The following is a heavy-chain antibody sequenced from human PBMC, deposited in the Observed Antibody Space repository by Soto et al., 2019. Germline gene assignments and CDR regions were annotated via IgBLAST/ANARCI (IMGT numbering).Heavy chain of an antibody. Sequence: EVQLVESGGGLVKPGGSLRLSCAASGFTFSSYSMNWVRQAPGKGLEWVSSISSSSSYIYYADSVKGRITISRDNAKNSLYLHMNSLRADATAVYYCASDALRPVELYGISFSGRGTPVTVSS. J-gene: IGHJ6*04. CDR3: ASDALRPVELYGISF. V-gene: IGHV3-21*04. CDR2: ISSSSSYI. D-gene: IGHD1-26*01. CDR1: GFTFSSYS.